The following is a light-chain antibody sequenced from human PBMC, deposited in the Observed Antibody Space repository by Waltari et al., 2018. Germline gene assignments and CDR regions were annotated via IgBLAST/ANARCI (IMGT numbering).Light chain of an antibody. CDR3: QHYVRLPAT. Sequence: EIVFTQSPGSLSSSPGARVTLSCRASQIVSRALAWYQQKPGKASRLLIFGASNRATGIPDRFSGSGSETDFSLTISRLEPEDFAVYYCQHYVRLPATFGRGTKVEIK. CDR1: QIVSRA. V-gene: IGKV3-20*01. J-gene: IGKJ1*01. CDR2: GAS.